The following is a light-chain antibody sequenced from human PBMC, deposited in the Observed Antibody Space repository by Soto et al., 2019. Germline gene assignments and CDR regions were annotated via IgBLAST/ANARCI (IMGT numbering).Light chain of an antibody. Sequence: DIQLTQSPSFLSASVGDRVTITCRASQGISSYLAWYQQKPGKAPKLLIFAASTLQNGVPSRFSGSGSGTEFTLPFSSLQPEDFATYYCLHLNSYAPDTFGPGTKVDIK. J-gene: IGKJ3*01. CDR1: QGISSY. V-gene: IGKV1-9*01. CDR2: AAS. CDR3: LHLNSYAPDT.